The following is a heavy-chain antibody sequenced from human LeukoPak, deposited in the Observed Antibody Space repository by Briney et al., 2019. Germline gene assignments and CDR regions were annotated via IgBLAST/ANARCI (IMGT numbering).Heavy chain of an antibody. D-gene: IGHD3-10*01. CDR3: ARDGDGSGSYDNWFDP. CDR2: IYWNGGSP. V-gene: IGHV3-20*04. J-gene: IGHJ5*02. CDR1: GFTFDDYC. Sequence: GGSLRLSCAASGFTFDDYCMSWVRQAPGKGLEWVSGIYWNGGSPGSADSVKGRFTISRDNAKNPLYLQMNSLRAEDTALYYCARDGDGSGSYDNWFDPWGQGTLVTVSS.